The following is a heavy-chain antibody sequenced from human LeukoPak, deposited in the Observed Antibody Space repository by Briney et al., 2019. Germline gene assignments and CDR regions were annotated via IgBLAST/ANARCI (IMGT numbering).Heavy chain of an antibody. J-gene: IGHJ5*02. CDR3: ARAHSSGWPHMFDP. CDR2: IYYSGST. CDR1: GGSISTYS. Sequence: PETLSLTCTVSGGSISTYSWTWIRQPPGKGLEWIGNIYYSGSTNYNPSLKRRVTISIDTSKNQFSLKVSSVTAADTAVYYCARAHSSGWPHMFDPWGQGTLASVPS. V-gene: IGHV4-59*01. D-gene: IGHD6-19*01.